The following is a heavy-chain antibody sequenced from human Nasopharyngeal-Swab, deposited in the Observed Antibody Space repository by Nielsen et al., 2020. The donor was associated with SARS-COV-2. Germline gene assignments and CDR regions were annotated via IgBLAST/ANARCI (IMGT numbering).Heavy chain of an antibody. J-gene: IGHJ6*03. CDR2: IYHDGSQE. Sequence: VRQAPGKGPEWVAVIYHDGSQEYVADSVKGRFTISRDNSKNMLYLQMNSLRAEDTAVYYCARAEGYSYGPLIYYYYMDVWGKGTTVTVSS. V-gene: IGHV3-30*03. CDR3: ARAEGYSYGPLIYYYYMDV. D-gene: IGHD5-18*01.